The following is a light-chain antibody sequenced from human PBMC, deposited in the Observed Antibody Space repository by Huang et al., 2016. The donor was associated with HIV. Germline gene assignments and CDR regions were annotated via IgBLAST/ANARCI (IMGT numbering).Light chain of an antibody. Sequence: EAALTQSQATLSLSPGDGATLSCRASQSVGNYLAWYQQKPGQAPSLIIYDASIRATVVPARFSGSGSGADFTLTISSLEPEDFAVYYCQQRGSWPLTFGGGTRVEIK. CDR3: QQRGSWPLT. CDR1: QSVGNY. V-gene: IGKV3-11*01. J-gene: IGKJ4*01. CDR2: DAS.